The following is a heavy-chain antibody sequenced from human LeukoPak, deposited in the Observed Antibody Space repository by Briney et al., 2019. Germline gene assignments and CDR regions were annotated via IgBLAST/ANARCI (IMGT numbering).Heavy chain of an antibody. D-gene: IGHD2-21*02. V-gene: IGHV3-30-3*01. J-gene: IGHJ3*02. CDR1: GFTFSSYA. CDR3: ARVSGRQGAYCGGDCQSGAFDI. CDR2: ISYDGSNK. Sequence: GGSLRLSCAASGFTFSSYAMHWVRQAPGKGLEWVAVISYDGSNKYYADSVKGRFTISRDNSKNTLYLQMNSLRAEDTAVYYCARVSGRQGAYCGGDCQSGAFDIWGQGTMVTVSS.